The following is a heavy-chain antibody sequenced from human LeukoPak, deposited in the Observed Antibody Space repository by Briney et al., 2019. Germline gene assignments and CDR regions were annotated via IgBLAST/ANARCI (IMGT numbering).Heavy chain of an antibody. CDR1: GFTFSSYA. D-gene: IGHD2-15*01. Sequence: GRSLRLSCAASGFTFSSYAMHWVRQAPGKGLEWVSSISSSSSYIYYADSVKGRFTISRDNAKNSLYLQMNSPRAEDTAVYYCARDSAGIVGYWGQGTLVTVSS. CDR2: ISSSSSYI. CDR3: ARDSAGIVGY. J-gene: IGHJ4*02. V-gene: IGHV3-21*01.